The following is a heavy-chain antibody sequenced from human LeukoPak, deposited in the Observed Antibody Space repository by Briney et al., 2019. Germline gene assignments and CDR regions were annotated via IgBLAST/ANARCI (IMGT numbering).Heavy chain of an antibody. J-gene: IGHJ3*02. Sequence: ASVKVSCKASGFTFTSYDINWVRRATGQGLEWMGWMNPNSGNTGYAQKLQGRVTMTTDTSTSTAYMELRSLRSDDTAVYYCARGLQENLAWLQAFSAFDIWGQGTMVTVSS. CDR3: ARGLQENLAWLQAFSAFDI. V-gene: IGHV1-8*02. CDR2: MNPNSGNT. D-gene: IGHD5-12*01. CDR1: GFTFTSYD.